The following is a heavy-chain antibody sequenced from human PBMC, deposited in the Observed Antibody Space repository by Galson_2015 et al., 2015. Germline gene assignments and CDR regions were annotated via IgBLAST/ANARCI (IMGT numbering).Heavy chain of an antibody. CDR2: IIPIFGTA. CDR1: GGTFSSYA. J-gene: IGHJ4*02. D-gene: IGHD1-26*01. Sequence: SVKVSCKASGGTFSSYAISWVRQAPGQGLEWMGGIIPIFGTANYAQKFQGRVTITADESTSTAYMELSSLRSEDTAVYYCARVRNSDKRYGGPPEYWGQGTLVTVSS. CDR3: ARVRNSDKRYGGPPEY. V-gene: IGHV1-69*13.